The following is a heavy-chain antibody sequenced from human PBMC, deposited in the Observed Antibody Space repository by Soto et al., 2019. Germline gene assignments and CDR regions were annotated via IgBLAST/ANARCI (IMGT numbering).Heavy chain of an antibody. CDR2: IYYSGST. CDR3: ASRTSIAARLYYYYYGMDV. V-gene: IGHV4-39*01. D-gene: IGHD6-6*01. CDR1: GGSISSSSYY. Sequence: SETLSLTCTVSGGSISSSSYYWGWIRQPPGKGLEWIGSIYYSGSTYYNPSLKSRVTISVDTSKSQFSLKLSSVTAADTAVYYCASRTSIAARLYYYYYGMDVWGQGTTVTVSS. J-gene: IGHJ6*02.